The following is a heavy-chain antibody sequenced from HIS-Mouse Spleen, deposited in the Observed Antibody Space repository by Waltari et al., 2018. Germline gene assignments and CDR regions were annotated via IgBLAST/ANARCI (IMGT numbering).Heavy chain of an antibody. CDR1: GGSFSGYY. V-gene: IGHV4-34*01. Sequence: QVQLQQWGAGLLKPSETLSLTCAVYGGSFSGYYWSWIRQPPGKGLEWIGEINHSGSTNYNPSLKSRVTISVDTSKNQCSLKLSSVTAADTAVYYCARDYSNYLYYFDYWGQGTLVTVSS. D-gene: IGHD4-4*01. CDR3: ARDYSNYLYYFDY. CDR2: INHSGST. J-gene: IGHJ4*02.